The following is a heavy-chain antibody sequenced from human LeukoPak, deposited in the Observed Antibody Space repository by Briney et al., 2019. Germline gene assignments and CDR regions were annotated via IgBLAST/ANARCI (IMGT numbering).Heavy chain of an antibody. J-gene: IGHJ5*02. D-gene: IGHD2-15*01. V-gene: IGHV1-3*01. CDR1: GYTFTSYA. CDR3: ARDRKDSAPTWFDP. CDR2: INAGNGNT. Sequence: GASVKVSCKASGYTFTSYAMHWVRHAPGQRLEWMAWINAGNGNTKYSQRFQGRVTITRDTSASTAYMELSSLTSEDTAVYYCARDRKDSAPTWFDPWGQGTLVIVSS.